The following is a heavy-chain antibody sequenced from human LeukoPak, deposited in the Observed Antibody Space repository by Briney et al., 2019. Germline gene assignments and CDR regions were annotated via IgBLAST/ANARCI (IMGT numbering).Heavy chain of an antibody. D-gene: IGHD4-17*01. Sequence: GGSLRLSCAVSGLTFSNSAMSWVRQAPGKGLEWVSAISVGSDVIYYADSVKGRIAISRDNSKHTVYLQMDSLRAEDTAVYYCARAYGDYYYYMDVWGKGTTVTVSS. CDR2: ISVGSDVI. CDR1: GLTFSNSA. CDR3: ARAYGDYYYYMDV. V-gene: IGHV3-23*01. J-gene: IGHJ6*03.